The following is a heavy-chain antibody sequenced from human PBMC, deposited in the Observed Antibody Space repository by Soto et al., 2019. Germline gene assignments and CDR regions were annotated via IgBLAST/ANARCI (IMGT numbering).Heavy chain of an antibody. D-gene: IGHD6-13*01. Sequence: ASVKVSCKASGYTYTSYYMHWVRQAPGQGLEWMGIINPSGGSTSYAQKFQGRVTMTRDTSTSTIYMELSRLRSEDTAVYCCARDSSSSRYYYYGMDVWGHGTTVTVSS. J-gene: IGHJ6*02. CDR2: INPSGGST. CDR1: GYTYTSYY. CDR3: ARDSSSSRYYYYGMDV. V-gene: IGHV1-46*01.